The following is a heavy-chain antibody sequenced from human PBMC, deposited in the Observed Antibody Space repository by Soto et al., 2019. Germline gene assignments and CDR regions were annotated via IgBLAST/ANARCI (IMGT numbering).Heavy chain of an antibody. J-gene: IGHJ6*02. CDR3: ARYYYDSSGYYDQDYYYYYGMDV. Sequence: SVTVSCQASGGTFSRYAISWVRQAPGQGLEWMGGIIPIFGTANYAQKFQGRVTITADESTSTAYMELSSLRSEDTAVYYCARYYYDSSGYYDQDYYYYYGMDVWGQGTTVTVSS. CDR2: IIPIFGTA. V-gene: IGHV1-69*13. CDR1: GGTFSRYA. D-gene: IGHD3-22*01.